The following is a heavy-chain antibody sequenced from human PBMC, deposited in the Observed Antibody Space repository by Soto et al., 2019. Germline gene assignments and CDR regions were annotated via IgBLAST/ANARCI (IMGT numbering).Heavy chain of an antibody. Sequence: GGSLRLSCSASGFTFSSYAMHWVRQAPGKGLEYVSAISSNGGSTYYADSVKGRFTISRDNSKNTLYLQMSSLRAEDTAVYYCVKGSDSGYDIFFDYWGQGTLVTVSS. J-gene: IGHJ4*02. D-gene: IGHD5-12*01. CDR3: VKGSDSGYDIFFDY. V-gene: IGHV3-64D*08. CDR1: GFTFSSYA. CDR2: ISSNGGST.